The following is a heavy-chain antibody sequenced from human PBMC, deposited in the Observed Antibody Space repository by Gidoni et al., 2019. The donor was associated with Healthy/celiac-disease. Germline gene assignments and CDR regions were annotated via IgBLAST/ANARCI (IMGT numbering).Heavy chain of an antibody. D-gene: IGHD6-19*01. V-gene: IGHV1-18*01. Sequence: QVRLVQPGAEVKKPGASVKVSCKASGYTFTSYGISWVRQAPGQGLEWMGWISAYNGNTNYAQKLQGRVTMTTDTSTSTAYMELRSLRSDDTAVYYCARVIQGRGWPYYFDYWGQGTLVTVSS. CDR1: GYTFTSYG. CDR3: ARVIQGRGWPYYFDY. J-gene: IGHJ4*02. CDR2: ISAYNGNT.